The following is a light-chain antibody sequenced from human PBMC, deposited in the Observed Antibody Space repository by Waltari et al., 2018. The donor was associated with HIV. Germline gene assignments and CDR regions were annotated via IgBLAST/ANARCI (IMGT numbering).Light chain of an antibody. CDR2: EVS. Sequence: EIALTQTPPSLSVTPGQAASISCKSSETLLHSDGKTYFYWYMQKTGQPPQLLMYEVSNRFAGVPDRFSGSGSETDFTLIMSRVEAEDVGVYYCMQSAQFPLTFGGGTKVEIK. V-gene: IGKV2D-29*01. CDR1: ETLLHSDGKTY. CDR3: MQSAQFPLT. J-gene: IGKJ4*01.